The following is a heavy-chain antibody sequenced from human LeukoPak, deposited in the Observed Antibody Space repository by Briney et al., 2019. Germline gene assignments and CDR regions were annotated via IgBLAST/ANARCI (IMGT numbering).Heavy chain of an antibody. Sequence: GGSLRLSCAASGFTFSSYWMSWVRQAPGKGLEWVANIKQDGSEKYYVDSVKGRFTISRDNAKNSLYLQMNSLRAEDTVVYYCARVGSSSSEYYYYYHMDVWGKGTTVTVSS. J-gene: IGHJ6*03. CDR1: GFTFSSYW. V-gene: IGHV3-7*01. CDR3: ARVGSSSSEYYYYYHMDV. D-gene: IGHD6-6*01. CDR2: IKQDGSEK.